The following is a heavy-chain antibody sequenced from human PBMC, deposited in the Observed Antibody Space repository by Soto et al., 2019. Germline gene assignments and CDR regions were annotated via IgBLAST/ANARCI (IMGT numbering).Heavy chain of an antibody. D-gene: IGHD5-12*01. J-gene: IGHJ6*02. CDR3: ARARLRRDYYYYYGMDV. CDR1: GGSISSYY. Sequence: SETLSLTCTVSGGSISSYYWSWIRQPPGKGLEWIGYIYYSGSTNYNPSLKSRVTIAVDTAKNQFSLKLSSVTAADTAVYYCARARLRRDYYYYYGMDVWGQGTTVTVSS. CDR2: IYYSGST. V-gene: IGHV4-59*01.